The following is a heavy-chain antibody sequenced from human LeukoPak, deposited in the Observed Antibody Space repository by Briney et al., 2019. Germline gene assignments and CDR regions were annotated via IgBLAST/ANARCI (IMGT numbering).Heavy chain of an antibody. CDR2: ISWNGVST. CDR1: GFTFHHYT. V-gene: IGHV3-43*01. D-gene: IGHD2-21*01. J-gene: IGHJ4*02. CDR3: AKAPVTTCRGAYCYPFDY. Sequence: GGSLRLSCAASGFTFHHYTMHWVRQPPGKGLEWVSLISWNGVSTSHADSVKGRFTISRDSSKNTLFLQMNRLRPEDAAVYYCAKAPVTTCRGAYCYPFDYWGQGTLVTVSS.